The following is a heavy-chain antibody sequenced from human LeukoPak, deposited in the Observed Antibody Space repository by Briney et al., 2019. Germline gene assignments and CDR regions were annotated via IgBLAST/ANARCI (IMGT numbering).Heavy chain of an antibody. Sequence: ASVKVSCKASGYTFTRFGTRWVRQAPGQGLEWMGWISAYNGNTNYAQKLQGRVTMTTDTSTSTAYMELRSLRSDDTAVYYCARDLGLRGGVVTSSYYYYYYGMDVWGQGTTVTVSS. D-gene: IGHD3-3*01. CDR3: ARDLGLRGGVVTSSYYYYYYGMDV. J-gene: IGHJ6*02. CDR2: ISAYNGNT. CDR1: GYTFTRFG. V-gene: IGHV1-18*01.